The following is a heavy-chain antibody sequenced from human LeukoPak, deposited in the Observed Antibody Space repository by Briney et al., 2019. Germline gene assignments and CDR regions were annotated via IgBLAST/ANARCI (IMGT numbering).Heavy chain of an antibody. J-gene: IGHJ4*02. Sequence: ASVKVSCKASGYTFTSYYMHWVRQAPGQGLEWMGIINPSGGSTSYAQKFQGRVTMTRDTSTSTVYMELSSLRSEDTAVYYCARDLVVTAMVPEGGGDYWGQGTLVTVSS. CDR2: INPSGGST. D-gene: IGHD2-21*02. CDR1: GYTFTSYY. V-gene: IGHV1-46*01. CDR3: ARDLVVTAMVPEGGGDY.